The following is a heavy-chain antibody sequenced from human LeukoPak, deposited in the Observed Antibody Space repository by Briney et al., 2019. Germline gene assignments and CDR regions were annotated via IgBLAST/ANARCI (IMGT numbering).Heavy chain of an antibody. Sequence: PGGSLRLSCAASGFTFSSYWMHWVRQAPGKGLVWVSRINGDGSSTSYADSVKGRFTISRDNAKNTLYLQMNSLRAEDTAVYYCARDRLILAGDYHAFDIWGQGTMVTVSS. J-gene: IGHJ3*02. D-gene: IGHD4-17*01. CDR1: GFTFSSYW. CDR3: ARDRLILAGDYHAFDI. CDR2: INGDGSST. V-gene: IGHV3-74*01.